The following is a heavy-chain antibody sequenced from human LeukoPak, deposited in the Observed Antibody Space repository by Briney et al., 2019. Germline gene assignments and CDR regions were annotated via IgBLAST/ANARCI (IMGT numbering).Heavy chain of an antibody. D-gene: IGHD2-21*01. CDR3: ARQRGDCYDY. J-gene: IGHJ4*02. CDR1: GFTFSSYA. CDR2: IKQDGSEK. V-gene: IGHV3-7*01. Sequence: GGSLRLSCAASGFTFSSYAMSWVRQAPGKGLEWVANIKQDGSEKYYVDSVKGRFTISRDNAKNSLYLQMNSLRAEDTAVYYCARQRGDCYDYWGQGTLVTVSS.